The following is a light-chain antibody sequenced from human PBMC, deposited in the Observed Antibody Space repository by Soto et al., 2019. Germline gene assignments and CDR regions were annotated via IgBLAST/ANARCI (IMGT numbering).Light chain of an antibody. CDR2: DAS. V-gene: IGKV3-11*01. CDR1: QSVTTY. J-gene: IGKJ4*01. Sequence: EIVLTQSPATLSLSPGERATLSRRASQSVTTYLAWYQQKPGQAPRLLIYDASIRATGIPARFNGSGSGTDFTLTISSLEPEDFAIYYCQQRSNWPPTLTFGGGTKVEIK. CDR3: QQRSNWPPTLT.